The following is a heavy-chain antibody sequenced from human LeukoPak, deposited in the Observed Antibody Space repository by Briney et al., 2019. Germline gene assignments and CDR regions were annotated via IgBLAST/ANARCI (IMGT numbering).Heavy chain of an antibody. J-gene: IGHJ4*02. D-gene: IGHD2-2*01. Sequence: ASVKVSCKASGYTFTANYMHWVRQAPGQGLERMGWINPRSGGTNYGEKFRGRVTMTRDTSITTAYMELSSLRFDDTAVYYCARGSGTSWFDYWGQGTLVTVSS. V-gene: IGHV1-2*02. CDR1: GYTFTANY. CDR3: ARGSGTSWFDY. CDR2: INPRSGGT.